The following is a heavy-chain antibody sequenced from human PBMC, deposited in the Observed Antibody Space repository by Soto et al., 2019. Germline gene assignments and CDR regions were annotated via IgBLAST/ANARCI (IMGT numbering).Heavy chain of an antibody. CDR3: ARQWDY. V-gene: IGHV4-59*08. J-gene: IGHJ4*02. CDR1: VTSIRSDY. CDR2: IYDSERT. Sequence: ETLSLTCAVSVTSIRSDYWSWIRQIPGRGLEWIGYIYDSERTNYNPSLRSRVTISADTSKNQFSLKVRSVTAADTAVYYCARQWDYWGQGILVPSPQ.